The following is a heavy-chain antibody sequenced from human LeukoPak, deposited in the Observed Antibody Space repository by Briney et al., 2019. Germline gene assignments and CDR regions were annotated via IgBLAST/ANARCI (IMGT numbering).Heavy chain of an antibody. CDR2: ISRSTSYI. J-gene: IGHJ5*02. V-gene: IGHV3-21*01. D-gene: IGHD7-27*01. Sequence: PGGSLRLSCAASGFTFSSYSMNWVRQAPGKGLEWVSSISRSTSYIYYADSVKGRFTISRDNANNSLYLQMNSLRAEGTAVYYCARDLTRDHWFDPWGQGTLVTVSS. CDR1: GFTFSSYS. CDR3: ARDLTRDHWFDP.